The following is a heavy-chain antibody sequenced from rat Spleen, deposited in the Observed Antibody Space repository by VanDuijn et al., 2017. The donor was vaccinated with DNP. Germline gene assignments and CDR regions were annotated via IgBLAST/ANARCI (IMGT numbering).Heavy chain of an antibody. CDR3: ARGPNYGGYSDFFDY. CDR2: IIYDGSRT. CDR1: GFTFSDYY. D-gene: IGHD1-11*01. V-gene: IGHV5-7*01. J-gene: IGHJ2*01. Sequence: EVQLVESGGGLVQPGRSLKLSCAASGFTFSDYYMAWVRQAPTKGLEWVATIIYDGSRTYYRDSVKGRFTVSRDNTKSSLYLQMDSLGSEDTALYYCARGPNYGGYSDFFDYWGQGVVVTVSS.